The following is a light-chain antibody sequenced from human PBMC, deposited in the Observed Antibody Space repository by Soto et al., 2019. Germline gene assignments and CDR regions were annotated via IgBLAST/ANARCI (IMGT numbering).Light chain of an antibody. J-gene: IGKJ2*01. CDR2: DAS. Sequence: EIVMTQSPATLSLSPGERATPPCRASQTIDNTLAWYQRKPGQAPRLLIYDASTRATGVPARFSGSGSGTDFTLTISSLQSEDFAVYYCQHYNYWPYTFGQGTKVDIK. CDR3: QHYNYWPYT. V-gene: IGKV3-15*01. CDR1: QTIDNT.